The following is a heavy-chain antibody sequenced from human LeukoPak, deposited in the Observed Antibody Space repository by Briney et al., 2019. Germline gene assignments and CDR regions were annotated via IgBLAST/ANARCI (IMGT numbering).Heavy chain of an antibody. V-gene: IGHV4-34*01. CDR3: ARHGAAAGPGDY. CDR1: GGSFSGYY. Sequence: SETLSLTCAVYGGSFSGYYWSWIRQPPGKGLEWIGETNHSGSTNYNPSLKSRVTISVDTSKNQFSLKLSSVTAADTAVYYCARHGAAAGPGDYWGQGTLVTVSS. CDR2: TNHSGST. D-gene: IGHD6-13*01. J-gene: IGHJ4*02.